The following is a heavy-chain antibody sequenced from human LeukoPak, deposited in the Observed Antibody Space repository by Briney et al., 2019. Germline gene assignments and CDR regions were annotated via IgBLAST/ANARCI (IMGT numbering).Heavy chain of an antibody. D-gene: IGHD6-13*01. CDR3: ARGSSWYPTYFDY. CDR1: GYTFTGYY. Sequence: ASVKVSCKASGYTFTGYYMHWVRQAPGQGLEWMGRINPNSGGTNYAQKFQGRVTMTRDTSISTAYMELSRLRSDDTAVYYCARGSSWYPTYFDYWGQGTLVTVSS. V-gene: IGHV1-2*06. J-gene: IGHJ4*02. CDR2: INPNSGGT.